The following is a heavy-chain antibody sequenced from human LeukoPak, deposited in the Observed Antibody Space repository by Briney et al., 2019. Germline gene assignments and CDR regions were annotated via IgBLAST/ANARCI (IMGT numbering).Heavy chain of an antibody. V-gene: IGHV4-39*07. CDR1: GGSISSSGYY. D-gene: IGHD3-3*01. CDR2: VHLDGRT. J-gene: IGHJ4*02. Sequence: PSETLSLTCTVSGGSISSSGYYWGWIRQPPGKGLEWIGEVHLDGRTNYNPSLKSRLIMSVDLPENHISLKLTSVTAADTAVYYCAREGGFYRPLDYSGQGTLVTVSS. CDR3: AREGGFYRPLDY.